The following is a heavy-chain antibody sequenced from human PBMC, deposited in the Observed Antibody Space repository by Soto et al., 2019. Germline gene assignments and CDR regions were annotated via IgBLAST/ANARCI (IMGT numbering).Heavy chain of an antibody. Sequence: SETLSLTCTVSGGSFNTYYWSWIRQPAGKGLEWIGHIYTSGSPTYNPSLTSRVTMSVDSSKNQFSMKLGSVTAADTAVYYCARGAARSSWTWFDYWGQGSLVTVS. CDR2: IYTSGSP. J-gene: IGHJ5*01. V-gene: IGHV4-4*07. CDR1: GGSFNTYY. CDR3: ARGAARSSWTWFDY. D-gene: IGHD6-13*01.